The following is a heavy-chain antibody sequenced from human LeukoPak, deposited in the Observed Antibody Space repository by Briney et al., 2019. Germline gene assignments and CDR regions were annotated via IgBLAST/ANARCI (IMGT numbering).Heavy chain of an antibody. V-gene: IGHV4-39*07. CDR2: IYYSGST. CDR3: ARLTYGGNSEADY. CDR1: GGPISSGGYS. D-gene: IGHD4-23*01. J-gene: IGHJ4*02. Sequence: SETLSLTCAVSGGPISSGGYSWVWIRQPPGKGLEWIGSIYYSGSTYYNPSLKSRVTISLDTSKNQFSLKLSSVTAADTAVYYCARLTYGGNSEADYWGQGTLVTVSS.